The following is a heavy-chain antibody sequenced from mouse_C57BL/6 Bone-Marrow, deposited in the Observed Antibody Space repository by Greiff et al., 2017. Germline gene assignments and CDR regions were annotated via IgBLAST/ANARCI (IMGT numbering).Heavy chain of an antibody. V-gene: IGHV1-63*01. Sequence: VKLQESGAELVRPGTSVKMSCKASGYTFTNYWIGWAKQRPGHGLEWIGDIYPGGGSTNHNEKFKGKATLTANKSSSTAFMQFSSLTSEDSAIYYCARLTGTFFDYWGQGTTLTVSS. CDR1: GYTFTNYW. CDR3: ARLTGTFFDY. D-gene: IGHD4-1*01. J-gene: IGHJ2*01. CDR2: IYPGGGST.